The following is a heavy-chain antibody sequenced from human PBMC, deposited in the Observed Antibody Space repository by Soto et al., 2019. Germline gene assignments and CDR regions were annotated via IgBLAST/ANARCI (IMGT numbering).Heavy chain of an antibody. CDR3: ARGRAWDIAEAGSPFDY. V-gene: IGHV4-34*01. Sequence: SETLSLTCAVYGGSFSGYYWSWIRQPPGKGLEWIGEINHSGSTNYNPSLKSRVTISVDTSKNQFSLKLSSVTAADTAVYYCARGRAWDIAEAGSPFDYWGQGTLVTVS. CDR2: INHSGST. J-gene: IGHJ4*02. D-gene: IGHD6-13*01. CDR1: GGSFSGYY.